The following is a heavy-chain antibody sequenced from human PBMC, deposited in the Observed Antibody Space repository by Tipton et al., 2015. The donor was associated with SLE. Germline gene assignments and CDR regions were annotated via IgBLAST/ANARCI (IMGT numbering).Heavy chain of an antibody. V-gene: IGHV4-34*01. CDR2: INHSGST. CDR1: GGSFSGYY. Sequence: TLSLTCAVYGGSFSGYYWSWIRQPPGKGLEWIGEINHSGSTNYNPSLKSRVTISVDTSKNQFSLKVNSVTAADTAVYYCARVGPSRHVDHWGQGTLVSVSS. CDR3: ARVGPSRHVDH. J-gene: IGHJ4*02.